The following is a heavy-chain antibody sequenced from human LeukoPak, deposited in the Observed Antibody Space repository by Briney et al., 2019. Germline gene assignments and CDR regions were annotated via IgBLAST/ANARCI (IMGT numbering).Heavy chain of an antibody. CDR2: ISWNSGSL. V-gene: IGHV3-9*01. CDR1: GFTFTDYA. J-gene: IGHJ3*01. Sequence: GRSLRLSCAASGFTFTDYAMHWVRQAPGEGLEWVSGISWNSGSLGYADSVKGRFTISRDNAKSSLYLQMNSLRTEDTAFYYRGAMTTIDPDAFDFWGQGTMVTVSS. CDR3: GAMTTIDPDAFDF. D-gene: IGHD5-24*01.